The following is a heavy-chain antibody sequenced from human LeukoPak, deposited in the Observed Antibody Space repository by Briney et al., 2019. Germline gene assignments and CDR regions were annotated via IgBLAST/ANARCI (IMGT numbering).Heavy chain of an antibody. CDR2: ISDSGGST. CDR3: ARGLMVRGVTRNFDY. CDR1: GFTFSTFA. J-gene: IGHJ4*02. D-gene: IGHD3-10*01. Sequence: PGGSLRLSCAASGFTFSTFAMSWVRQAPGKGLEWVSIISDSGGSTYYADSVKGRFTISRDNSKNTLYLQVNSLRAEDTAVYYCARGLMVRGVTRNFDYWGQGTLVTVSS. V-gene: IGHV3-23*01.